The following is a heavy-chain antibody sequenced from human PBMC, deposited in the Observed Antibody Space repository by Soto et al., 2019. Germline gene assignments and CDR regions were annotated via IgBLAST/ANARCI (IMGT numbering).Heavy chain of an antibody. V-gene: IGHV1-69*06. J-gene: IGHJ3*02. Sequence: QVQLVQSGAEVKKPGSSVKVSCKASGGTFSSYAISWVRQAPGQGLEWMGGIIPIFGTANYAQKFQGRVTITADKSTSKAYMELSSLRSEDTAVYYCARDMNDFWSGFVGAFDIWGQGTMVTVSS. D-gene: IGHD3-3*01. CDR1: GGTFSSYA. CDR2: IIPIFGTA. CDR3: ARDMNDFWSGFVGAFDI.